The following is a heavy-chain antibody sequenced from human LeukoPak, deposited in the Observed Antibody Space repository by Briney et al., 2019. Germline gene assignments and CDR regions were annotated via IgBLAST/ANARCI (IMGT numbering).Heavy chain of an antibody. CDR3: ARDEGPPRYNWNYGGPDY. V-gene: IGHV1-46*01. CDR2: INPSGGST. Sequence: ASVKVSCKASGYTFTSYYMHWMRQAPGQGLEWMGIINPSGGSTGYAQKFQGRVTMTRDTSTNTFYMELSRLRSEDTAVYYCARDEGPPRYNWNYGGPDYWGKGTLVTVSS. CDR1: GYTFTSYY. J-gene: IGHJ4*02. D-gene: IGHD1-7*01.